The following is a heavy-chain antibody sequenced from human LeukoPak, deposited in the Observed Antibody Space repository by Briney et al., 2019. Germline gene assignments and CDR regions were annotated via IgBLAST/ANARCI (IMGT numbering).Heavy chain of an antibody. CDR2: ISSSSSYI. CDR3: ARASSGWAVDLYYFDF. CDR1: GFTFSSYS. V-gene: IGHV3-21*01. D-gene: IGHD6-19*01. J-gene: IGHJ4*02. Sequence: PGGSLRLSCAASGFTFSSYSMNWVRQAPGKGLEWVSSISSSSSYIYYADSVKGRFTISRDNAKNSLYLQMNSLRAEDTPVYYCARASSGWAVDLYYFDFWGQGTLVTVSS.